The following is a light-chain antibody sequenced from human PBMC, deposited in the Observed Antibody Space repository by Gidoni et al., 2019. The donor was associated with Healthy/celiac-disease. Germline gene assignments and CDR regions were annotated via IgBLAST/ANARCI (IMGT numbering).Light chain of an antibody. CDR1: QRVSSSY. CDR2: CAS. CDR3: QQYGSSPRYT. J-gene: IGKJ2*01. V-gene: IGKV3-20*01. Sequence: DIGLTPSPGTLSLSPGARATLSCRASQRVSSSYLAWYQQKPGQAPRLLIDCASSRATGIPDRFSGSGSGTDFTLTISRLEPEDFAVYYCQQYGSSPRYTFGQGTKLEIK.